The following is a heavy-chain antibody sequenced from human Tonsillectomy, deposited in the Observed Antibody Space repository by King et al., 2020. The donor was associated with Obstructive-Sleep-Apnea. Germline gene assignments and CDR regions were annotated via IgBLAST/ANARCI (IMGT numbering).Heavy chain of an antibody. J-gene: IGHJ5*02. CDR2: IYYSGST. CDR3: ARVPYITGWSGWFDP. D-gene: IGHD6-19*01. Sequence: QLQESGPGLVKPSETLSLTCTVSGGSISSSSYYWGWIRQPPGKGLEGIGSIYYSGSTNYNPSLKSRVTISIDTSKNQFSLKLSSVTAADTAGYYCARVPYITGWSGWFDPWGQGTLVTVSS. CDR1: GGSISSSSYY. V-gene: IGHV4-39*07.